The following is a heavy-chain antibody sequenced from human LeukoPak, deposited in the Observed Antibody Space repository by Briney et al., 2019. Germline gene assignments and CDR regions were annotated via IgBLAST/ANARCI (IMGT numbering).Heavy chain of an antibody. D-gene: IGHD3-16*01. J-gene: IGHJ3*02. Sequence: GGSLRLSCAASGFTFSSYSMNWVRQAPGKGLEWVSAISGSGGSTYYADSVKGRFTISRDNSKNTLYLQMNSLRAEDTAVYYCAKGNYVWGWGAFDIWGQGTMVTVSS. V-gene: IGHV3-23*01. CDR3: AKGNYVWGWGAFDI. CDR2: ISGSGGST. CDR1: GFTFSSYS.